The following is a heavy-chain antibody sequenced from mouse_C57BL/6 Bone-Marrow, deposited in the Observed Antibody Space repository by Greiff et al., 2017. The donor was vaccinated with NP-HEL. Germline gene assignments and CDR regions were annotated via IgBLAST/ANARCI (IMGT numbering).Heavy chain of an antibody. CDR2: ISSGSSTI. CDR1: GFTFSDYG. V-gene: IGHV5-17*01. D-gene: IGHD1-1*01. Sequence: EVKLVESGGGLVKPGGSLKLSCAASGFTFSDYGMHWVRQAPEKGLEWVAYISSGSSTIYYADTVKGRFTISRDNAKNTLFLQMTSLRSEDTAMYYCARKDYYGSSGDYWGQGTTLTVSS. CDR3: ARKDYYGSSGDY. J-gene: IGHJ2*01.